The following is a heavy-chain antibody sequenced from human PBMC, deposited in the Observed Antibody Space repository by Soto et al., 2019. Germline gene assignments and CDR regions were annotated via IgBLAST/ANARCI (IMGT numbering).Heavy chain of an antibody. V-gene: IGHV4-34*10. Sequence: ASETLSLTCAVYGESFSGYFWTWIRQPPGKGLEWIGEINDFESTNTNPSLKSRFTISRDNAKNSLYLQMNSLRAEDTALYYCARSWAGGVGSAMAQNFDYWGQGTLVTVSS. CDR3: ARSWAGGVGSAMAQNFDY. CDR1: GESFSGYF. J-gene: IGHJ4*02. CDR2: INDFEST. D-gene: IGHD5-18*01.